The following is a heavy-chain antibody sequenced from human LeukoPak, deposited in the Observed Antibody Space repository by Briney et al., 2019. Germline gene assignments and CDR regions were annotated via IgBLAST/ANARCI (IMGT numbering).Heavy chain of an antibody. CDR1: GFTFRTYA. D-gene: IGHD5-18*01. Sequence: PGGSLRLSCAASGFTFRTYAMSWVRQAPGRGLEWVSAISGSGGSTYYADSVKGRFTISRDNSKNTLYLQMNSLRAEDTAVYYCAKARGYSYEYGMDVWGQGTTVTVS. V-gene: IGHV3-23*01. CDR2: ISGSGGST. CDR3: AKARGYSYEYGMDV. J-gene: IGHJ6*02.